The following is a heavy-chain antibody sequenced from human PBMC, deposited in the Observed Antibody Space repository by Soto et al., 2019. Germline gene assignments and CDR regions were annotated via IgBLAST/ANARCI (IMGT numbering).Heavy chain of an antibody. V-gene: IGHV3-23*01. Sequence: DEQLLESGGGLVQRGVSLRLSCAASGFTFSVFAMSWVRQAPGKGLELVSTISGRGENTYYADSVKGRFTISRDNSKNTLNLQMNSLRGEDTAVYYCAKDRGTGDYGVNAVELWGQGTMVTVSS. CDR3: AKDRGTGDYGVNAVEL. CDR1: GFTFSVFA. J-gene: IGHJ3*01. CDR2: ISGRGENT. D-gene: IGHD7-27*01.